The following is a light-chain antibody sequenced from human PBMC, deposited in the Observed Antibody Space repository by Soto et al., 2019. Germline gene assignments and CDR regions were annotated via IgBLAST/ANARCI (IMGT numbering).Light chain of an antibody. V-gene: IGKV2-28*01. CDR2: LGS. Sequence: DIVMTQSPLSLPVTPGEPVSISCRSSQSLLHSNGYNYLDWYLQKPGQSPQLLIYLGSNRASGVPDRFSGSGSGTDFTLKISRVEAEDVGVYYCMQPLQTPRTFGQGTKLEIK. CDR3: MQPLQTPRT. J-gene: IGKJ2*01. CDR1: QSLLHSNGYNY.